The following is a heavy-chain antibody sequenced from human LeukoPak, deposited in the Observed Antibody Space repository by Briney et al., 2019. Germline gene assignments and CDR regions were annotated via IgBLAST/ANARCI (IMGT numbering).Heavy chain of an antibody. CDR2: TGGSGHST. D-gene: IGHD3-16*02. CDR1: GLTFTIFA. CDR3: AKGTLTFGGVIVQPFDH. J-gene: IGHJ4*02. V-gene: IGHV3-23*01. Sequence: GGSLRLSCAASGLTFTIFAMSWVRQAAGGGREWVSATGGSGHSTYYANSVKGRFTSTRDNSKTKLYLQMNSLRAEDTAVYYCAKGTLTFGGVIVQPFDHWGQGTLVTVSS.